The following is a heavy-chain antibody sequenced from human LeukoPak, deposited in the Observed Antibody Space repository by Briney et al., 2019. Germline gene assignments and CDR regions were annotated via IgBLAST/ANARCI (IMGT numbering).Heavy chain of an antibody. CDR2: ISRDGTIT. D-gene: IGHD1-26*01. CDR1: GFIFSAFR. Sequence: GSLRLSCETSGFIFSAFRMTWVRQAPGKGLEWVAYISRDGTITHYADSVKGRFTVSRDDAKNSLFLQLDSLRCEDTATYYCAKEKGAGGGYPVLDSWGKGTLVTVSS. CDR3: AKEKGAGGGYPVLDS. V-gene: IGHV3-48*01. J-gene: IGHJ4*02.